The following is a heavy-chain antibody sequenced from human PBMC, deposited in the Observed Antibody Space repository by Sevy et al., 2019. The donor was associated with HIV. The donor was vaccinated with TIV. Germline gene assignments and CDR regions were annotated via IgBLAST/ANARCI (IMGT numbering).Heavy chain of an antibody. CDR3: AGENAWGRGYS. Sequence: SDTLSLTCTVSGGSITSLYWNWIRQPPGKGLEWIANCYYNGHINYNPSLKSRVTLSLDTSKNQFSLRLSSVTAADTAMYYCAGENAWGRGYSWGQGTLVTVSS. CDR2: CYYNGHI. CDR1: GGSITSLY. D-gene: IGHD1-26*01. J-gene: IGHJ4*02. V-gene: IGHV4-59*08.